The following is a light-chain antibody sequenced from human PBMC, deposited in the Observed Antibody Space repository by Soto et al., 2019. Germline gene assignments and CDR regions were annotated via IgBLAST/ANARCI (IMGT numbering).Light chain of an antibody. CDR1: QSVSSW. CDR2: KAS. J-gene: IGKJ1*01. V-gene: IGKV1-5*03. Sequence: DIQMTQSPSTLSASVGDRVTITCRASQSVSSWLAWYQQKPGKAPKLLIYKASNLQRGAPSRFSGSGSGTEFPLTISSLQPDDFATYYCQQYNSYWTFGQGTKVEIK. CDR3: QQYNSYWT.